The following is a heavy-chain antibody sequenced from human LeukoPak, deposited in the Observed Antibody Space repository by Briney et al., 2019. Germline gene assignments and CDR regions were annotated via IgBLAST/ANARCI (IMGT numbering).Heavy chain of an antibody. CDR1: GGSISSYY. CDR2: IYYSGST. CDR3: ARLRRERAAAGIFDY. D-gene: IGHD6-13*01. V-gene: IGHV4-59*08. Sequence: SETLSLTCTVSGGSISSYYWSWIRQPPGKGLEWIGYIYYSGSTNYNPSLKSRVTISVDTSKNQFSLKLSSVTAADTAVYYCARLRRERAAAGIFDYWGQGTLVTVSS. J-gene: IGHJ4*02.